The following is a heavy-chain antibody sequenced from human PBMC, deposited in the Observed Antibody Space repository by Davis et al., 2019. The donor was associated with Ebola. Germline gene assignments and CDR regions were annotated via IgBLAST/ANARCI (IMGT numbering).Heavy chain of an antibody. Sequence: GESLKISCAASGFSFSSYWMSWVRQAPGKGLEWVAFIRYDGSNKYYADSVKGRFTISRDNSKNTLYLQMNSLRAEDTAVYYSSSGPYYTSGWYGAFDIWGQGTMVTVSS. CDR3: SSGPYYTSGWYGAFDI. J-gene: IGHJ3*02. CDR2: IRYDGSNK. V-gene: IGHV3-30*02. CDR1: GFSFSSYW. D-gene: IGHD6-19*01.